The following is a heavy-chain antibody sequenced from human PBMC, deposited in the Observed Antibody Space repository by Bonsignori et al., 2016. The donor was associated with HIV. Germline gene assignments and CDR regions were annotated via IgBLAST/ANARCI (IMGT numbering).Heavy chain of an antibody. J-gene: IGHJ3*02. CDR3: ASTKTPVDAFDI. V-gene: IGHV4-38-2*01. Sequence: SETLSLTCVVSGYFISSGYYWGWIRQSPGKGLEWLGSIYQTGSTHYNPSLKSRLTISIETSKNQFSLRLSSVTAADTAVYYCASTKTPVDAFDIWGQGAVVTVSS. CDR2: IYQTGST. CDR1: GYFISSGYY.